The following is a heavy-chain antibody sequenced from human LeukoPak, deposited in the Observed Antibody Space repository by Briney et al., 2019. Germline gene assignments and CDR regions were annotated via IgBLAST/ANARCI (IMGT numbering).Heavy chain of an antibody. J-gene: IGHJ5*02. CDR3: ARVLEYYDFSSANNWFDP. Sequence: SVKVSCKASGGTFSSYTISWVRQAHGQGLEWMGRIIPILGIANYAQKFQGRVTITADKSTSTAYMELSSLRSEDTAVYYCARVLEYYDFSSANNWFDPWGQGTLVTVSS. CDR1: GGTFSSYT. V-gene: IGHV1-69*02. CDR2: IIPILGIA. D-gene: IGHD3-3*01.